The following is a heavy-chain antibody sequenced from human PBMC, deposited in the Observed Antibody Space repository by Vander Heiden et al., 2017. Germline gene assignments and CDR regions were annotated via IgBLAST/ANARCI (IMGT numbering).Heavy chain of an antibody. CDR2: NSSDGRNK. CDR3: AKALRLEDSLGQKEFDY. D-gene: IGHD3-3*02. V-gene: IGHV3-30*18. J-gene: IGHJ4*02. Sequence: QVHLVESGGGVVQPGRSLRLPCAASGFTFTSYGMHWVRQAPGKGLEWLAANSSDGRNKYYAESVRGRLTISKDNSKNTLYLEMSSLRAEDRAIYYCAKALRLEDSLGQKEFDYWGQGTLVTVSS. CDR1: GFTFTSYG.